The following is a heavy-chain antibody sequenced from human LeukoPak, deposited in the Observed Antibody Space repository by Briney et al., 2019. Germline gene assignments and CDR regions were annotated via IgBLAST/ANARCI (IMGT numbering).Heavy chain of an antibody. CDR2: INPSGGST. J-gene: IGHJ5*02. CDR1: GYTFTSYY. Sequence: ASVKVSCKASGYTFTSYYMHWVRQAPGQGLEWMGIINPSGGSTSYAQKFQGRVTMTRDTSTSTVYMELSSLRSEDTAVYYCGRSIPYGDYRDNWFDPWGQGTLVTVSS. D-gene: IGHD4-17*01. V-gene: IGHV1-46*01. CDR3: GRSIPYGDYRDNWFDP.